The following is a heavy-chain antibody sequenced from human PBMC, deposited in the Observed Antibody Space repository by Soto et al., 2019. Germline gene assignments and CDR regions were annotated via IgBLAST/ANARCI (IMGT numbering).Heavy chain of an antibody. CDR2: TDHSGST. J-gene: IGHJ4*02. Sequence: PSETLSLTCTVSGGSFSGYYCSWIRLSPAAGLEWIGGTDHSGSTSYNPSLNRRVTISVDTSKTHFSPILTSVAAAEKAVYYCARMYYVLSLYYFDHWGQVPLVTFSS. CDR3: ARMYYVLSLYYFDH. CDR1: GGSFSGYY. V-gene: IGHV4-34*01. D-gene: IGHD3-16*01.